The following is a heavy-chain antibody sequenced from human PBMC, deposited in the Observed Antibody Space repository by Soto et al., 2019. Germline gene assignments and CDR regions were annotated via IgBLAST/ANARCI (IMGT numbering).Heavy chain of an antibody. J-gene: IGHJ6*03. V-gene: IGHV1-69*02. CDR2: IIPILGIA. Sequence: QVQLVQSGAEVKKPGSSVKVSCKASGGTFSSYTISWVRQAPGQGLEWMGRIIPILGIANYVQKFQGRVTITADKSTSTAYMELSSLRSEDTAVYYCARGGCSGGSCYSPTDYYYYMDVWGKGTTVTVSS. CDR1: GGTFSSYT. D-gene: IGHD2-15*01. CDR3: ARGGCSGGSCYSPTDYYYYMDV.